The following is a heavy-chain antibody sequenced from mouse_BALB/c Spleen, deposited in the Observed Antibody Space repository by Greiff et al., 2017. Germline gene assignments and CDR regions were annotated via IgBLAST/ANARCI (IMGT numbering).Heavy chain of an antibody. J-gene: IGHJ2*01. V-gene: IGHV5-12-1*01. Sequence: EVQRVESGGGLVKPGGSLKLSCAASGFAFSSYDMSWVRQTPEKRLEWVAYISSGGGSTYYPDTVKGRFTISRDNAKNTLYLQMSSLKSEDTAMYYCARHVLRLNLFDYWGQGTTLTVSS. CDR3: ARHVLRLNLFDY. D-gene: IGHD1-2*01. CDR2: ISSGGGST. CDR1: GFAFSSYD.